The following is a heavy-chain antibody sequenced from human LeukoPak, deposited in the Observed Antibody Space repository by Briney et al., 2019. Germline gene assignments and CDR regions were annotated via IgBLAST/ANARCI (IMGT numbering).Heavy chain of an antibody. D-gene: IGHD3-22*01. J-gene: IGHJ4*02. Sequence: SETLPLTCTVSGGSISSYYWSWIRQPPGKGLEWIGYIYYSGSTNYNPSLKSRVTISVDTSKNQFSLKLSSVTAADTAVYYCAGREYYYDSSGSARDYWGQGTLVTVSS. CDR2: IYYSGST. CDR3: AGREYYYDSSGSARDY. CDR1: GGSISSYY. V-gene: IGHV4-59*01.